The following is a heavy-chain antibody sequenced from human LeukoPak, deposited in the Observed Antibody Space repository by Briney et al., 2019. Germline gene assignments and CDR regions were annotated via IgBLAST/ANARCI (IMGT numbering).Heavy chain of an antibody. Sequence: PGGSLRLSCAASGFTFSSCAITWVRQAPGKGLEWVSSIRSTGDSTFYADSVKGRFTISRDNSKNTVYLLMNSLRTEDTAVYYCARGKIVGATYFDFWGQGALVTVSS. J-gene: IGHJ4*02. CDR2: IRSTGDST. D-gene: IGHD1-26*01. CDR3: ARGKIVGATYFDF. V-gene: IGHV3-23*01. CDR1: GFTFSSCA.